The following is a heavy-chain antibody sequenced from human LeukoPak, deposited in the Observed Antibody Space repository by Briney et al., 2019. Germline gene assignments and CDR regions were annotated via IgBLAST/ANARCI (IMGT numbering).Heavy chain of an antibody. V-gene: IGHV3-23*01. D-gene: IGHD3-22*01. CDR1: GFTFNNYA. Sequence: PGGSLRLSCAASGFTFNNYAMSWVRQAPGKGLEWVSGISASGGNTDYADSVKGRFTISRDNSKNTLYLQMNSLRADDTAVYYCALSGRTSSGYYYWGQGTLVTVSS. CDR2: ISASGGNT. CDR3: ALSGRTSSGYYY. J-gene: IGHJ4*02.